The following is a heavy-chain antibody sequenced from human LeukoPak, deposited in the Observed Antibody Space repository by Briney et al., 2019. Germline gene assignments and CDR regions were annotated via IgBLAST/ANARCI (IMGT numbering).Heavy chain of an antibody. CDR2: ISSSSSYI. D-gene: IGHD2-2*01. Sequence: GGALRLSCAASGFSFSNYWMHWVRHAPEKGREWVSSISSSSSYIYYADSVKGRSTTSRDNAKNSVNLQMNSLRAEDTPVYYCARDGDIVVVPADLDYWGQGTLVTVSS. CDR1: GFSFSNYW. J-gene: IGHJ4*02. V-gene: IGHV3-21*01. CDR3: ARDGDIVVVPADLDY.